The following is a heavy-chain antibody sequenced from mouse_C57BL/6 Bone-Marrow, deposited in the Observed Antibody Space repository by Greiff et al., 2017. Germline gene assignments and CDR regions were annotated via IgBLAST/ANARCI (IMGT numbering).Heavy chain of an antibody. CDR1: GFTFSDYG. CDR2: ISSGSSTI. J-gene: IGHJ4*01. D-gene: IGHD1-1*01. CDR3: ARAGDYYNYAMDY. Sequence: EVKLVESGGGLVKPGGSLKLSCAASGFTFSDYGMHWVRQAPEKGLEWVAYISSGSSTIYYADTVKGRFTITRDNAKNTLFLQMTSLRSEDTAMYYCARAGDYYNYAMDYWGQGTSVTVSS. V-gene: IGHV5-17*01.